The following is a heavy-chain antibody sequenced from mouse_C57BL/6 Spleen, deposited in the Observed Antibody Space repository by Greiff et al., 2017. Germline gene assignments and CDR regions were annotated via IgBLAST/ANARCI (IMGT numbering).Heavy chain of an antibody. J-gene: IGHJ2*01. CDR1: GYTFTSYW. Sequence: VQLQQPGAELVKPGASVKMSCKASGYTFTSYWITWVKQRPGQGLEWIGDIYPGSGSTNYNEKFKSKATLTVDTSSSTAYMQLSSLTSEDSAVYYCARPSRYYGSSLFDYWGQGTTLTVSS. D-gene: IGHD1-1*01. V-gene: IGHV1-55*01. CDR3: ARPSRYYGSSLFDY. CDR2: IYPGSGST.